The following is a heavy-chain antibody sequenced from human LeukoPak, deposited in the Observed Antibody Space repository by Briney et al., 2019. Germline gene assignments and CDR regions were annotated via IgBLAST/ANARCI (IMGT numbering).Heavy chain of an antibody. J-gene: IGHJ5*02. CDR1: GFTFSSYA. Sequence: GGSLRLSCAASGFTFSSYAMSWVRQAPGKGLEWVSAISGSGGSTYYADSVKGRFTISRDNPKNTLYLQMNSLRAEDTAVYYCAKDKRQQLALNWFDPWGQGTLVTVSS. CDR3: AKDKRQQLALNWFDP. CDR2: ISGSGGST. D-gene: IGHD6-13*01. V-gene: IGHV3-23*01.